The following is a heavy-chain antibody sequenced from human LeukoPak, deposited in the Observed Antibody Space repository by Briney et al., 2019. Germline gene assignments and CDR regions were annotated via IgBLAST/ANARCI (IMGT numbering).Heavy chain of an antibody. J-gene: IGHJ4*02. D-gene: IGHD3-10*01. V-gene: IGHV3-11*01. Sequence: GGSLRLSCAASGFSISDYYMGWNRQSPGKGLEWLSYISGGSEYISYADSVRGRFTISRDNAKQSLSLQMNSLRAEDTAVYYCATGSQIREADYWGQGTLVTVSS. CDR1: GFSISDYY. CDR2: ISGGSEYI. CDR3: ATGSQIREADY.